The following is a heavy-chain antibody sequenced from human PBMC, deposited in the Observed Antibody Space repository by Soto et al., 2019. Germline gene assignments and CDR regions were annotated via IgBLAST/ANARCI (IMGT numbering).Heavy chain of an antibody. J-gene: IGHJ6*02. CDR2: ISSSSSYI. CDR1: GFTFSSFD. Sequence: EVLLVESGGGLVKPGGSLRLSCAASGFTFSSFDMSWVRQAPGKGLEWVSYISSSSSYIYYADSVKGRFTISRDNAKNSLYLQMNSLRVEDTAVYYCARIRPPTNYYGMDVWGQGTTVTVSS. D-gene: IGHD3-10*01. V-gene: IGHV3-21*02. CDR3: ARIRPPTNYYGMDV.